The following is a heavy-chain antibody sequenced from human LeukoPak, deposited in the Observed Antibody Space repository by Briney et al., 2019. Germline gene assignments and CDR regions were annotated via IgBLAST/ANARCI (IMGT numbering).Heavy chain of an antibody. Sequence: SETLSLTCTVSGASIRSYYWTWIRQPAGKGLEWIGRIYTNGINNPNPSLKSRVSMSQDTSKNQFSLKVTSVTAADTAVYYCARALGGDTDYWGQGILVTVSS. D-gene: IGHD3-16*01. CDR3: ARALGGDTDY. CDR1: GASIRSYY. CDR2: IYTNGIN. J-gene: IGHJ4*02. V-gene: IGHV4-4*07.